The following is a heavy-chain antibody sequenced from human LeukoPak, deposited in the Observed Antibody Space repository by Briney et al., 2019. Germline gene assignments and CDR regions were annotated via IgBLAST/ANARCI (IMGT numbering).Heavy chain of an antibody. Sequence: GSLRLSCAASGFTFSSYWMHWVRQAPGKGLVWVSRINSDGSSTSYADSVKGRFTISRDNAKNTLYLQMNSLRAEDTAVYYCANLGPDYDSSGYYPDEYFQHWGQGTLVTVSS. D-gene: IGHD3-22*01. J-gene: IGHJ1*01. V-gene: IGHV3-74*01. CDR3: ANLGPDYDSSGYYPDEYFQH. CDR1: GFTFSSYW. CDR2: INSDGSST.